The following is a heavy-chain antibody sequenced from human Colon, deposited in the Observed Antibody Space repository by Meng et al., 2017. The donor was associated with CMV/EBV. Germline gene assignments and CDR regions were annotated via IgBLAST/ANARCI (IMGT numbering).Heavy chain of an antibody. V-gene: IGHV2-70*20. CDR1: GFSLSTSGMC. Sequence: SGPTLVKPTQTLTLTCTFSGFSLSTSGMCVSWVRQPPGKALEWLALIDWDDDKYYSTSLKTRLTISKDTSKNQVVLTMTNMDPVDTATYYCALGDFWSGNSGYYGVDVWGQGTTVTVSS. D-gene: IGHD3-3*01. J-gene: IGHJ6*02. CDR3: ALGDFWSGNSGYYGVDV. CDR2: IDWDDDK.